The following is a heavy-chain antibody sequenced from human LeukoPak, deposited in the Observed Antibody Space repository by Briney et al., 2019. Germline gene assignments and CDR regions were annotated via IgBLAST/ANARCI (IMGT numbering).Heavy chain of an antibody. CDR2: ISAYNGNT. CDR1: GYTFTSYY. V-gene: IGHV1-18*04. D-gene: IGHD1-26*01. Sequence: ASVKVSCKASGYTFTSYYMHWVRQAPGQGLEWMGWISAYNGNTNYAQKLQGRVTMTTDTSTSTAYMELRSLGSDDTAVYYCARDVSGSYYSANFDYWGQGTLVTVSS. CDR3: ARDVSGSYYSANFDY. J-gene: IGHJ4*02.